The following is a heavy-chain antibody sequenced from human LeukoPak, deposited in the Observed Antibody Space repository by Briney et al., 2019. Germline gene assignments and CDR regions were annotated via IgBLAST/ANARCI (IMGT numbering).Heavy chain of an antibody. CDR1: GDSVSSNSAS. CDR3: AREGVAGDNWFDP. V-gene: IGHV6-1*01. CDR2: TYYRSKWYN. J-gene: IGHJ5*02. Sequence: SQTLSLTCAISGDSVSSNSASWNWIRQSPSRGLEWLGRTYYRSKWYNDYAVSVKSRITINPDTSKNQFSLQLNSVSPEDTAMSWCAREGVAGDNWFDPWGQGTLVTVSS. D-gene: IGHD6-19*01.